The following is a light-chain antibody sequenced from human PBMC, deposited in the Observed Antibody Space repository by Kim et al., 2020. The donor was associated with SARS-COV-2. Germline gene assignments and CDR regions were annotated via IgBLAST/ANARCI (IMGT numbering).Light chain of an antibody. CDR3: QPYGSSPQIIFVPGTSPQIT. J-gene: IGKJ3*01. V-gene: IGKV3-20*01. Sequence: EIVLTQSPGTLSLSPGERATLSCRASQSVSRYCLAWYQQKPGQAPRLLIYDASNRATGIPDRFSGSGSGTDFTLTINRLAPEDFAVYYCQPYGSSPQIIFVPGTSPQITLGPGT. CDR1: QSVSRYC. CDR2: DAS.